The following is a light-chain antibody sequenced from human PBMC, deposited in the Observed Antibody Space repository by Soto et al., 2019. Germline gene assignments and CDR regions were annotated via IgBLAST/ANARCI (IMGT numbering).Light chain of an antibody. V-gene: IGKV3-20*01. CDR2: GAS. CDR1: QSVSSSY. J-gene: IGKJ1*01. CDR3: QQYSSSPT. Sequence: EIVLTQSPGTLSLSPGERATLSCRASQSVSSSYLAWYQQKPGQAPRLLIYGASSKATGIPDRFSGSGSGTDFTLTISRLEPDDVAVYYCQQYSSSPTFGQGTKVEIK.